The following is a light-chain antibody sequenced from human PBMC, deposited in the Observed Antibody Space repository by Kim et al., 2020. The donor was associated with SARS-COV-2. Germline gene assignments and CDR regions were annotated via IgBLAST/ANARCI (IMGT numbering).Light chain of an antibody. CDR2: KAS. V-gene: IGKV1-5*03. CDR3: QQYDSYSGYS. CDR1: ETINSW. J-gene: IGKJ2*03. Sequence: DIQMTQSPSTLSASVGDRVTITCRTSETINSWLAWYQQKPGKAPKLLIYKASSLQSGVPSRFSGSGFGTEFTLTISTLQPDDFATYCCQQYDSYSGYSFGQGTKLEI.